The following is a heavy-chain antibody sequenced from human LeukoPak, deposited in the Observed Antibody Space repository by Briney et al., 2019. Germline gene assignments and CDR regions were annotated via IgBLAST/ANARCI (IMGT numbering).Heavy chain of an antibody. V-gene: IGHV1-2*02. D-gene: IGHD3-10*01. CDR2: INPKSGGT. CDR3: ARNLWFGESSDAFDM. Sequence: ASVKVSCKASGYTFTGYYMHWVRQAPGQGLEWMGWINPKSGGTNYAQKFQGRVTMTRDTSISTAYMEMSRLRSDNTAVYYCARNLWFGESSDAFDMWGQGTMVTVSS. CDR1: GYTFTGYY. J-gene: IGHJ3*02.